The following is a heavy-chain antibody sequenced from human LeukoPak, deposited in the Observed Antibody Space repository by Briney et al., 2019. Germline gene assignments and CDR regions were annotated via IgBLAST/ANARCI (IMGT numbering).Heavy chain of an antibody. CDR3: ARVQTADTIFGVVTDWFDP. CDR2: ISSSSSYI. V-gene: IGHV3-21*01. CDR1: GFTFSSYS. J-gene: IGHJ5*02. Sequence: GGSLRLSCAASGFTFSSYSMNWVRQAPGKGLEWVSSISSSSSYIYYADSVKGRFTISRDNAKNSLYLQMNSLRAEDTAVYYCARVQTADTIFGVVTDWFDPWGQGILVTVSS. D-gene: IGHD3-3*01.